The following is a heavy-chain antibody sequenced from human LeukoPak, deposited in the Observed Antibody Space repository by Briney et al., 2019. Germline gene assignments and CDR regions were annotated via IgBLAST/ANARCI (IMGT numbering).Heavy chain of an antibody. CDR3: ARDVSGIVVVPAALHMDV. J-gene: IGHJ6*03. CDR2: IYTSGST. D-gene: IGHD2-2*02. CDR1: GGSISSYY. Sequence: SETLSLTCTVSGGSISSYYWSWIRQPAGKGLEWIGRIYTSGSTNYNPSLKSRVTMSVDTSKNQFSLKLSSVTAADTAVYYCARDVSGIVVVPAALHMDVWGKGTTVTASS. V-gene: IGHV4-4*07.